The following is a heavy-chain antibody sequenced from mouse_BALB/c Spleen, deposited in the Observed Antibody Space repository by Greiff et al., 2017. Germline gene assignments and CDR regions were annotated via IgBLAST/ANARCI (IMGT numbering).Heavy chain of an antibody. V-gene: IGHV2-2*02. J-gene: IGHJ4*01. CDR1: GFSLTSYG. D-gene: IGHD2-4*01. Sequence: QVHVKQSGPGLVQPSQSLSITCTVSGFSLTSYGVHWVRQSPGKGLEWLGVIWSGGSTDYNAAFISRLSISKDNSKSQVFFKMNSLQANDTAIYYCASYDYDADYYAMDDWGQGTSVTVSS. CDR3: ASYDYDADYYAMDD. CDR2: IWSGGST.